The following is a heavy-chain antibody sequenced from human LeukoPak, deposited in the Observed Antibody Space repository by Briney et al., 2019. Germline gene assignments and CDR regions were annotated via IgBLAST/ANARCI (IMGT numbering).Heavy chain of an antibody. CDR3: AKRGIVIRAVIIVGFHKEAYYFDY. J-gene: IGHJ4*02. D-gene: IGHD3-10*01. CDR1: GFTLSSYE. Sequence: GGSLRLSCAASGFTLSSYEMNWVRQAPGKGLEWVAGISDSGGSTNYADSVKGRFTISRDNPKNTLYLQMNSLRAEDTAVYFCAKRGIVIRAVIIVGFHKEAYYFDYWGQGALVTVSS. CDR2: ISDSGGST. V-gene: IGHV3-23*01.